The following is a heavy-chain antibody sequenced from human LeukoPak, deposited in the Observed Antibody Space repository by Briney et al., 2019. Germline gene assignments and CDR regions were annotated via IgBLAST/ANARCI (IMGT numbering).Heavy chain of an antibody. CDR1: GFTFSSYA. D-gene: IGHD5-18*01. CDR3: ASTIGGYDYGPSFDY. Sequence: PGGSLRLSCAASGFTFSSYAMNRVRQALGKGLEWVSVISGSGGSTHYADSVKGRVTISRDNSKNTLYLQMKSLRAEDTAVYYCASTIGGYDYGPSFDYWGQGTLVTVSS. V-gene: IGHV3-23*01. CDR2: ISGSGGST. J-gene: IGHJ4*02.